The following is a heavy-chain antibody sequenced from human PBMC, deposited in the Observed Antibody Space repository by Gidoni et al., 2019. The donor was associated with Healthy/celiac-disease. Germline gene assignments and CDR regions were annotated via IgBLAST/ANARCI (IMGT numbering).Heavy chain of an antibody. CDR2: INHSGST. CDR1: GGSFSGYY. CDR3: ARVNMRGYYYYGSGSHRKTFDY. D-gene: IGHD3-10*01. Sequence: QVQLQQWGAGLFKPSEPLSLTCAVYGGSFSGYYCRWIREPPGKGLEWIGEINHSGSTNYNPALKSRVTISVDTSKNQFSLKLSSVTAADTAVYYCARVNMRGYYYYGSGSHRKTFDYWGQGTLVTVSS. J-gene: IGHJ4*02. V-gene: IGHV4-34*01.